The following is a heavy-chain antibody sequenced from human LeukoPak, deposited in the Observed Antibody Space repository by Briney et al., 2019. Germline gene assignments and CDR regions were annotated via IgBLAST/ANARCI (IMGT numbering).Heavy chain of an antibody. D-gene: IGHD2-21*01. V-gene: IGHV3-30*18. CDR3: AKDNGSPSLVVVLVATAPDY. Sequence: GRSLRLSCAASGFDFSAFGMNWVRQAPGKGLEWVAVISYDGSQKYYADSVKGRFTISRDNSKNTGYLQMNSLSAEDTAVYYCAKDNGSPSLVVVLVATAPDYWGQGTLVTVSS. J-gene: IGHJ4*02. CDR2: ISYDGSQK. CDR1: GFDFSAFG.